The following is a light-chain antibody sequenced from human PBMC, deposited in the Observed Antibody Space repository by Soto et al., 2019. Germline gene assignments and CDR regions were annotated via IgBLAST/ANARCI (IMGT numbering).Light chain of an antibody. CDR2: DAS. J-gene: IGKJ3*01. CDR1: QSISSY. V-gene: IGKV3-11*01. CDR3: QQRSNWPLT. Sequence: EIVLTQSPATLSLSPGERATLSCRASQSISSYLAWYQQKPGQAPRLLIYDASIRATGIPVRFSGSGSGTDFSLIISSLEPEDFAVYYCQQRSNWPLTFGPGTKVDIK.